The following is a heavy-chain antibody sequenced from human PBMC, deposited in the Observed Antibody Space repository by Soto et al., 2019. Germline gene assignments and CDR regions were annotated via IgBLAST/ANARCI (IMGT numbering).Heavy chain of an antibody. D-gene: IGHD3-3*01. CDR2: ISGSGGST. CDR3: AKYSSLSDFWSGYYGHYYMDV. Sequence: EVQLLESGGGLVQPGGSLRLSCAASGFTFSSYAMSWVRQAPGKGLEWVSAISGSGGSTYYADSVKGRFTISRDNSKNTLYLQMNSLRAEDTAVYYCAKYSSLSDFWSGYYGHYYMDVWGKGTTVTVSS. CDR1: GFTFSSYA. J-gene: IGHJ6*03. V-gene: IGHV3-23*01.